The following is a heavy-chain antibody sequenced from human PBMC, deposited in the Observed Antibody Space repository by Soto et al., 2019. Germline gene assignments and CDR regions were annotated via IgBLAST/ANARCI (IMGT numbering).Heavy chain of an antibody. CDR2: LSDSGGSI. CDR3: AKVSSSWYAGFFDL. D-gene: IGHD6-13*01. CDR1: GFTFSRHA. Sequence: GGSLRLSCTASGFTFSRHAMTWVRQAPGKGLEWVSGLSDSGGSIYYADSVKGRFTISRDNSMNTLYLQMNTLRAEDTALYYYAKVSSSWYAGFFDLWGRGTLVTVSS. J-gene: IGHJ4*02. V-gene: IGHV3-23*01.